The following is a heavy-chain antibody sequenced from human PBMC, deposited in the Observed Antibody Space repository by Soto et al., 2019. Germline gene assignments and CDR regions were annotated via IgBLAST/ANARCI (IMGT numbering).Heavy chain of an antibody. CDR1: GFTVSSNY. CDR2: IYSDGTT. CDR3: AILSH. J-gene: IGHJ4*02. D-gene: IGHD2-15*01. V-gene: IGHV3-53*01. Sequence: GGSLRLSCAASGFTVSSNYMNWVRQAPGKGLEWLSIIYSDGTTYYADSVKGRFTISRDNFKNTLYLQMNNLRDEDTAVYYCAILSHWGQGTLVTVSS.